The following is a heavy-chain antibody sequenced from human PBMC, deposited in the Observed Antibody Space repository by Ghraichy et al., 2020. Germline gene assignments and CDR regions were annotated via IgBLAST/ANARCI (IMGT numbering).Heavy chain of an antibody. J-gene: IGHJ6*02. V-gene: IGHV6-1*01. Sequence: SETLSLTCAISGDSVSSNSAAWNWIRQSPSRGLEWLGRTYYRSKWYNDYAVSVKSRITINPDTSKNQFSLQLNSVTPEDTAVYYCAGGTGYYYYYGMDVWGQGTTVTVSS. CDR1: GDSVSSNSAA. CDR3: AGGTGYYYYYGMDV. D-gene: IGHD3-10*01. CDR2: TYYRSKWYN.